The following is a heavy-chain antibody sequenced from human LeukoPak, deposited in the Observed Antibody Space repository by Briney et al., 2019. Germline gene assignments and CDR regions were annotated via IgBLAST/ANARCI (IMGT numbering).Heavy chain of an antibody. J-gene: IGHJ4*02. CDR1: GGTFSSYA. CDR2: IIPIFGTA. V-gene: IGHV1-69*13. Sequence: ASVKVSCKASGGTFSSYAISWVRQAPGQGLEWMGGIIPIFGTANYAQKFQGRVTITADESTSTAYMELSSLRSEDTAVYYCAREERQQWLVQNYFDYWGQGTLVTVSS. D-gene: IGHD6-19*01. CDR3: AREERQQWLVQNYFDY.